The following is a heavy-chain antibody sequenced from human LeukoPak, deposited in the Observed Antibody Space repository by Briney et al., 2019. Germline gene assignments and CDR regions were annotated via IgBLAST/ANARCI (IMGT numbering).Heavy chain of an antibody. CDR3: AKDIYSYGYGGFDY. V-gene: IGHV3-43*02. CDR1: GFTFDDYA. Sequence: PGGSLRLSCAASGFTFDDYAMHWVRQAPGKGLEWVSLISGDGGSTYYADSVKGRFTISRGNSKNSLYLQMNSLRTEDTALYYCAKDIYSYGYGGFDYWGQGTLVTVSS. CDR2: ISGDGGST. D-gene: IGHD5-18*01. J-gene: IGHJ4*02.